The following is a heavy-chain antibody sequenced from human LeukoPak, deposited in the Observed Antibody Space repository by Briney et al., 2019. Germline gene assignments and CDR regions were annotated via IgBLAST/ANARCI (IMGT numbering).Heavy chain of an antibody. D-gene: IGHD6-19*01. CDR1: GYTFTSYA. CDR3: ARGPYSSGPTPFDY. Sequence: ASVKVSCKASGYTFTSYAMHWVRQAPGQRLEGMGWINAGNGNTKYSQKFQGRVTITRDTSASTAYMELSSLRSEDTAVYYCARGPYSSGPTPFDYWGQGTLVTVSS. CDR2: INAGNGNT. V-gene: IGHV1-3*01. J-gene: IGHJ4*02.